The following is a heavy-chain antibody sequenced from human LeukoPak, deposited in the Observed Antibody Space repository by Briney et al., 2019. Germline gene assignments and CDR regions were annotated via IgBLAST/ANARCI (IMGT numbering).Heavy chain of an antibody. D-gene: IGHD6-13*01. CDR2: IYSRGET. Sequence: GGSLRLSCAASGFTVSGNYMSWVRQAPGKGLEWVSSIYSRGETYYAGSVKGRFTISGDNSDNTLHLQMRYLRGEDTAVYYCTRAYSTSWYEGYWGQGTLVTVSS. V-gene: IGHV3-66*01. J-gene: IGHJ4*02. CDR3: TRAYSTSWYEGY. CDR1: GFTVSGNY.